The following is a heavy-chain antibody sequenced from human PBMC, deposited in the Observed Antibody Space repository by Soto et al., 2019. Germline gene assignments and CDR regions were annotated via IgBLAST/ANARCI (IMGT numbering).Heavy chain of an antibody. Sequence: GGSLRLSCAASEFTFSNYAMSWVRQAPGKGLEWVSAISYGGGTTYYADSVKGRFTISRDNSKNTLYLQMNSLRVEDTALYYCARIGTWALNFDYWGQGTLVTVSS. J-gene: IGHJ4*02. CDR1: EFTFSNYA. CDR3: ARIGTWALNFDY. CDR2: ISYGGGTT. D-gene: IGHD2-8*01. V-gene: IGHV3-23*01.